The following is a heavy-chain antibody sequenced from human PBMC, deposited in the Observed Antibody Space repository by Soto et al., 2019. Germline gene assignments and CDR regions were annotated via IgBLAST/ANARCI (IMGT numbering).Heavy chain of an antibody. D-gene: IGHD6-13*01. CDR2: INGDASST. V-gene: IGHV3-74*01. CDR1: GFTFSTSW. Sequence: GGSLRLSCAVSGFTFSTSWMHWVRQAPGKGLVWVSRINGDASSTHFADSVKGRFTISRDNAKNTVYLQMDNLRAEDSAVYYCARGPFYSSSWLDFWGQGTQVTVSS. CDR3: ARGPFYSSSWLDF. J-gene: IGHJ4*02.